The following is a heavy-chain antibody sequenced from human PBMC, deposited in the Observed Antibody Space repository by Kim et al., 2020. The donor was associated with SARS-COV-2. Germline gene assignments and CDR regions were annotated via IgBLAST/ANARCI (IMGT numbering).Heavy chain of an antibody. CDR1: GGSISSSSYY. D-gene: IGHD1-1*01. Sequence: SETLSLTCTVSGGSISSSSYYWGWIRQPPGKGLEWIGSIYYSGSTYYNPSLKSRVTISVDTSKNQFSLKLSSVTAADTAVYYCAPDLVQLDRGDAFDIWGQLTMVTVSS. CDR2: IYYSGST. CDR3: APDLVQLDRGDAFDI. V-gene: IGHV4-39*01. J-gene: IGHJ3*02.